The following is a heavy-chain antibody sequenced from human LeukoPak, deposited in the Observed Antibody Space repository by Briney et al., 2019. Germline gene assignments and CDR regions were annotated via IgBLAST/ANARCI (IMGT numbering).Heavy chain of an antibody. CDR2: ISYDGNNK. CDR1: GFIFSNYE. J-gene: IGHJ6*02. Sequence: GGSLRLSCAASGFIFSNYEMNWVRQAPGKGLEWVAVISYDGNNKYYADSVKGRFTISRDNPKNTLYMQMNSLRAEDTAVYYCAKDRYDSSGYSLRYYYYGMDVWGQGTTVTVSS. D-gene: IGHD3-22*01. CDR3: AKDRYDSSGYSLRYYYYGMDV. V-gene: IGHV3-30*18.